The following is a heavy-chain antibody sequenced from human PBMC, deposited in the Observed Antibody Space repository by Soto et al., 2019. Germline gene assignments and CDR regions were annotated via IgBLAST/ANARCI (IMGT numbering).Heavy chain of an antibody. J-gene: IGHJ6*02. CDR2: ISTYNGDT. Sequence: QVQLVQSGAEVRKPGASVKVSCKASGYTFSTYGMSSLRQAPGQGLEWMGWISTYNGDTNDAPKFQDRVTMTSDTSTSTVYMELRSLRSDDTAVYYCARAGAAPYYYYGMDVWGQGTRVTVSS. CDR3: ARAGAAPYYYYGMDV. V-gene: IGHV1-18*01. CDR1: GYTFSTYG. D-gene: IGHD2-15*01.